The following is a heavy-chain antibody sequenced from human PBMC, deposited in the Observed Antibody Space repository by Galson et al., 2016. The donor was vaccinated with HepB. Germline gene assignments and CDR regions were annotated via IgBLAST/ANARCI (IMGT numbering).Heavy chain of an antibody. D-gene: IGHD3-9*01. CDR2: IYHSGST. CDR3: ARDSGLRYFDWLTGGSFDY. CDR1: VGSISSSNW. Sequence: ETLSLTCGASVGSISSSNWWSWVRQSPGKGLEWIGEIYHSGSTNYNPSLKSRVTISVDKSKNQFSLRLSSVTAADTAVYYCARDSGLRYFDWLTGGSFDYWGQGTLVTVSS. J-gene: IGHJ4*02. V-gene: IGHV4-4*02.